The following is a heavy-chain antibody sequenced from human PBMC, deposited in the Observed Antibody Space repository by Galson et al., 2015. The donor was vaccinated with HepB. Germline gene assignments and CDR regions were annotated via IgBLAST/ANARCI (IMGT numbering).Heavy chain of an antibody. CDR1: GFTFSNTW. V-gene: IGHV3-15*07. Sequence: SLRLSCAASGFTFSNTWMNWVRQAPGKGLEWVGRIKSKIDGGTTDYAAPVKGRFTISRDDSKNTLYLQMNSLKTEDTAVYYCTTAGWIDYWGQGTLVTVSS. D-gene: IGHD6-19*01. CDR2: IKSKIDGGTT. J-gene: IGHJ4*02. CDR3: TTAGWIDY.